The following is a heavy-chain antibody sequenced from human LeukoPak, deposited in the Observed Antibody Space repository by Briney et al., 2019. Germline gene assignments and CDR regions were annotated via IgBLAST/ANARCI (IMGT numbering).Heavy chain of an antibody. D-gene: IGHD2-15*01. CDR3: ARIHRYCSGGACYVLDN. CDR1: GGSVSGYY. V-gene: IGHV4-59*02. J-gene: IGHJ4*02. CDR2: VYYSGST. Sequence: PSETLSLTCVVAGGSVSGYYWGWIRQPPGRGLEWIGYVYYSGSTNYNPSFKSRITISVDTSRNQFSLQLSSVTAADTAVYYCARIHRYCSGGACYVLDNWGQGTLVAVSS.